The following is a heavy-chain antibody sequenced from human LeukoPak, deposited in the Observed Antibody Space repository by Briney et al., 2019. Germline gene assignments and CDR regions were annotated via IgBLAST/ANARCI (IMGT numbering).Heavy chain of an antibody. CDR3: ARSVEPKTRNYYYYYGMDV. D-gene: IGHD2-2*01. J-gene: IGHJ6*04. Sequence: GASVKVSCKASGYTFTSYYMHWVRQAPGQGLEWMGIINPGGGSTSYAQKFQGRVTMTRDTSTSTVYVELSSLRSEDTAVYYCARSVEPKTRNYYYYYGMDVWGKGTTVTVSS. CDR2: INPGGGST. V-gene: IGHV1-46*01. CDR1: GYTFTSYY.